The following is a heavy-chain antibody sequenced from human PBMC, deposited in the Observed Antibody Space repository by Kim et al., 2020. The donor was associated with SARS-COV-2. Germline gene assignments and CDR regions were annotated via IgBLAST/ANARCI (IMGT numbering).Heavy chain of an antibody. J-gene: IGHJ4*02. Sequence: SETLSLTCTVSGGSISSGGYYWSWIRQHPGKGLEWIGYIYYSGSTYYNPSLKSRVTISVDTSKNQFSLKLSSVTAADTAVYYCARGIAAAGTRPYYFDYWGQGTLVTVSS. CDR2: IYYSGST. V-gene: IGHV4-31*03. CDR3: ARGIAAAGTRPYYFDY. D-gene: IGHD6-13*01. CDR1: GGSISSGGYY.